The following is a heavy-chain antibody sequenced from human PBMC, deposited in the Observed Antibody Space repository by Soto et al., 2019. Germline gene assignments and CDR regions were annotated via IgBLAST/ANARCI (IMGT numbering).Heavy chain of an antibody. CDR1: GFTFSDYY. CDR3: ARSHLYYDSSGYPDY. Sequence: GGSLRLSCAAAGFTFSDYYMSWIRQAPGKGLEWVSYISSSGSTIYYADSVKGRFTISRDNAKNSLYLQMNSLRAEDTAVYYCARSHLYYDSSGYPDYWGQGTLVTVSS. J-gene: IGHJ4*02. CDR2: ISSSGSTI. D-gene: IGHD3-22*01. V-gene: IGHV3-11*01.